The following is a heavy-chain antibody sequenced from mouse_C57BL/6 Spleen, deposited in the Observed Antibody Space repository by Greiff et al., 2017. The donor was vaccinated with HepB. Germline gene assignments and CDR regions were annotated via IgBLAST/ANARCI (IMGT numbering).Heavy chain of an antibody. J-gene: IGHJ3*01. V-gene: IGHV1-81*01. Sequence: QVHVKQSGAELARPGASVKLSCKASGYTFTSYGISWVKQRTGQGLEWIGEIYPRSGNTYYNEKFKGKATLTADKSSSTAYMELRSLTSEDSAVYFCARSGSNLEAYWGQGTLVTVSA. D-gene: IGHD2-5*01. CDR2: IYPRSGNT. CDR1: GYTFTSYG. CDR3: ARSGSNLEAY.